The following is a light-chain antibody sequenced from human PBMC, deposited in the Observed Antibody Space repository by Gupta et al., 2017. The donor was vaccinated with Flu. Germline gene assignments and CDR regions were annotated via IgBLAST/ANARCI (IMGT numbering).Light chain of an antibody. V-gene: IGKV2-28*01. J-gene: IGKJ1*01. CDR2: MGS. Sequence: ISCSSSQSLLHSNGYNYLEWFLQKPGQSPQLLIYMGSNRASGVPDRFSVSGSGTDFTLKISRVEAEDVGIYYCMQALQTPRTFGQGTKVEI. CDR1: QSLLHSNGYNY. CDR3: MQALQTPRT.